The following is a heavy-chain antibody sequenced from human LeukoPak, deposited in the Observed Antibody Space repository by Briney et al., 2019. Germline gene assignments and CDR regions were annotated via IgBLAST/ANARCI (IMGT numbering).Heavy chain of an antibody. CDR1: GYTFTSYG. D-gene: IGHD3-10*01. J-gene: IGHJ4*02. CDR2: ISAGNGNT. CDR3: ARDYGSGSYPDY. V-gene: IGHV1-18*01. Sequence: ASVKVSCKASGYTFTSYGISWVRQAPGQGLEWMGWISAGNGNTKYSQKFQGRVTITRDTSASTAYMELSSLRSEDTAVYYCARDYGSGSYPDYWGQGTLVTVSS.